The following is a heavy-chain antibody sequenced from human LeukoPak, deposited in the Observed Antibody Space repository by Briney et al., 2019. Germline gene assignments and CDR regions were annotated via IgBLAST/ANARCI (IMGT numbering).Heavy chain of an antibody. CDR1: GFTFSSYW. CDR2: INQDGREK. D-gene: IGHD2-2*03. V-gene: IGHV3-7*05. CDR3: ARWVLDY. J-gene: IGHJ4*02. Sequence: PGGSLRLSCAASGFTFSSYWMSWVRQAPGKGLEWVANINQDGREKNYVDSVRGRFIISRDNAKNSQYLQMNSLRVEDTAVYYCARWVLDYWGQGTLVTVSS.